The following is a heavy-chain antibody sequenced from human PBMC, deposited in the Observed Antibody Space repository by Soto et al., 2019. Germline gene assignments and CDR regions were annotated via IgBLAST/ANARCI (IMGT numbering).Heavy chain of an antibody. CDR1: GFTLSNFDNHV. J-gene: IGHJ4*02. V-gene: IGHV3-23*01. Sequence: PGGSLRLSCAASGFTLSNFDNHVMIWVRQAPGKGLEWVSGIISRGTTYYADSVKGRFTISRDNSKNTLYLQMNNLGAEDTAVYYCATPASPITMIDPYHFDYWGQGTLVTVSS. CDR2: IISRGTT. D-gene: IGHD3-22*01. CDR3: ATPASPITMIDPYHFDY.